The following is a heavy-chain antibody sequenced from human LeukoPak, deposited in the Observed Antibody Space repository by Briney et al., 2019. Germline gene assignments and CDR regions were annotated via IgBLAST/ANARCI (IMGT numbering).Heavy chain of an antibody. J-gene: IGHJ4*02. V-gene: IGHV3-15*01. CDR2: IKSKTDGGTT. D-gene: IGHD3-22*01. CDR1: GFTFSNAW. Sequence: MSGGSLRLSCAASGFTFSNAWMSWVRQAPGKGLEWVGRIKSKTDGGTTDYAAPVKGRFTISRDNSKNTLYLQMNSLRAEDTAVYYCATTYYYDSSGYFFDYWGQGTLVTVSS. CDR3: ATTYYYDSSGYFFDY.